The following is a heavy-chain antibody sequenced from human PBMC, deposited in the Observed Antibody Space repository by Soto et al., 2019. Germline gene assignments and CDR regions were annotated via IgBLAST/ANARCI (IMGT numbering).Heavy chain of an antibody. V-gene: IGHV3-30-3*01. Sequence: GGSLRLSCAASGFTFSSYAMNWVRQAPGKGLEWVALISYDGSNKYYADSVKGRFTISRDSSKSTLYLQMNSLRAADTAVYYCGRCSSTSCHLGSDYWGQGTLVTVS. D-gene: IGHD2-2*01. J-gene: IGHJ4*02. CDR3: GRCSSTSCHLGSDY. CDR2: ISYDGSNK. CDR1: GFTFSSYA.